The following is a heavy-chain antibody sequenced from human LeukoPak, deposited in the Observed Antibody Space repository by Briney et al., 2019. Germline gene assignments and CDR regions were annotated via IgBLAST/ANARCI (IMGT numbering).Heavy chain of an antibody. CDR3: ARDWVAGVPFDAFDI. V-gene: IGHV3-7*03. CDR2: IKEDGSEK. J-gene: IGHJ3*02. D-gene: IGHD3-10*01. CDR1: GFTLSSYW. Sequence: GGSLRLACAASGFTLSSYWMSWVRQAPGKGLEWVANIKEDGSEKYYMDSVKGRFTISRDNAQNSVYLHMNSLTAEDTALYYCARDWVAGVPFDAFDIWGQGTMVSVSS.